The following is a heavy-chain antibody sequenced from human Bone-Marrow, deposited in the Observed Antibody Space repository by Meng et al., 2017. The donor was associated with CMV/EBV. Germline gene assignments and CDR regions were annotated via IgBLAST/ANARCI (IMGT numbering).Heavy chain of an antibody. CDR2: IRYDGSNS. V-gene: IGHV3-30*02. CDR1: GFIFSNYG. Sequence: GGPLRLSCAASGFIFSNYGMHWVRLTPDKGLEWVAFIRYDGSNSYYADSVEGRFTISRDNSKNTLYLQMSSLRSEDTAGYYCAKDRSGTYSYGMDVWGQGTMVTVSS. J-gene: IGHJ6*02. D-gene: IGHD2-15*01. CDR3: AKDRSGTYSYGMDV.